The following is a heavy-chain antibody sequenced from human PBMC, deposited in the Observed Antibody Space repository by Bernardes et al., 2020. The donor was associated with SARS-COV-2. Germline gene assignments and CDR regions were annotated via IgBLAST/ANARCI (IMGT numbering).Heavy chain of an antibody. CDR3: ERGTYGDYYFDY. D-gene: IGHD4-17*01. CDR2: ISAYNGNT. Sequence: PGQGLEWMVWISAYNGNTNYAQKLQGRVTMTTDTSTSTAYMELRRLRSDYTAVYYCERGTYGDYYFDYLGQGTLVTVSS. V-gene: IGHV1-18*01. J-gene: IGHJ4*02.